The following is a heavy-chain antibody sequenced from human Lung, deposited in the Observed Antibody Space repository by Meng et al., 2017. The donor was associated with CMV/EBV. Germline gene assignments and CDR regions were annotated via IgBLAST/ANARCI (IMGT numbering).Heavy chain of an antibody. CDR2: IRHDGTNK. J-gene: IGHJ4*02. CDR3: AKDLLLFGGPNAYFDQ. D-gene: IGHD3-16*01. Sequence: GESXKISCAASGFRFDDYGMHWVRQTPGKGLEWVAFIRHDGTNKFYGASVKGRFTISRDNSKSTVYLQMNSLRPEETALYYCAKDLLLFGGPNAYFDQWGQGTLVTFSS. CDR1: GFRFDDYG. V-gene: IGHV3-30*02.